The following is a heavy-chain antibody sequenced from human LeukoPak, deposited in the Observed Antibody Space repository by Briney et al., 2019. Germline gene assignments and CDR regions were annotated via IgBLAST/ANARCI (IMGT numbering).Heavy chain of an antibody. CDR2: INHSGST. Sequence: SETLSLTCAVYGGSFSGYYWSWIRQPPGKGLEWIGEINHSGSTNYNPSLKSRVTISVGTSKNQFSLKLSSVTAADTAVYYCARVRARDDYVWGSYCPRYYYYGMDVWGQGTTVTVSS. CDR1: GGSFSGYY. CDR3: ARVRARDDYVWGSYCPRYYYYGMDV. V-gene: IGHV4-34*01. D-gene: IGHD3-16*01. J-gene: IGHJ6*02.